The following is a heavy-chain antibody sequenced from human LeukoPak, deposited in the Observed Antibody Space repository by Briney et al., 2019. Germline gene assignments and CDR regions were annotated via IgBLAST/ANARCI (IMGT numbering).Heavy chain of an antibody. CDR2: IYYSGTT. CDR3: ARHEAQDFDY. Sequence: SETLSLTCTVSGGSISSSNYYWGWIRQPPGKGLEWIGSIYYSGTTYYSSSLKSRVIISVDTSKNQFSLKLSSVTATDTAVYYCARHEAQDFDYWGQGTLVTVS. CDR1: GGSISSSNYY. J-gene: IGHJ4*02. V-gene: IGHV4-39*01.